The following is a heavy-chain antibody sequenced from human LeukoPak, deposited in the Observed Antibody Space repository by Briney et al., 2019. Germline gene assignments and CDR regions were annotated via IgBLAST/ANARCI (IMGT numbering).Heavy chain of an antibody. J-gene: IGHJ4*02. CDR3: ARGQYYDSSGPFDY. Sequence: SETLSLTCAVYGGSFSGYSWSWIRQPPGKGLEWIGYIYHSGSTYYNPSLKSRVTISVDRSKNQFSLKLSSVTAADTAVYYCARGQYYDSSGPFDYWGQGTLVTVSS. CDR1: GGSFSGYS. CDR2: IYHSGST. V-gene: IGHV4-30-2*01. D-gene: IGHD3-22*01.